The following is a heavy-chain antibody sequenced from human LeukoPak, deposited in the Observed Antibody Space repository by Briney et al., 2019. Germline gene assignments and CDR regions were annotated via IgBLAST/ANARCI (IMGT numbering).Heavy chain of an antibody. Sequence: PAETLSLTCAAYGGSFSGYYWSWIRQHPGKGLEWIGYIYYSGSTYYNPSLKSRVTISVDTSKSQFSLKLSSVTAADTAVYYCARLGDYGDHFDYWGQGTLVTVSS. V-gene: IGHV4-31*11. J-gene: IGHJ4*02. CDR1: GGSFSGYY. D-gene: IGHD4-17*01. CDR3: ARLGDYGDHFDY. CDR2: IYYSGST.